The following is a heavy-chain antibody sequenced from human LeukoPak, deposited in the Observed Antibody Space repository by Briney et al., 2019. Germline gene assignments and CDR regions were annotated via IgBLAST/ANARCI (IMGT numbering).Heavy chain of an antibody. D-gene: IGHD3-22*01. V-gene: IGHV3-23*01. CDR3: ASYDSSGYYQYFDY. Sequence: GGSLRLSCAASGFTFRSYAMSWVRQAPGKGLEWVSGISGSGGSTYYADSAKGRLTISRDNSKNALYLQMNSLRAEDTAVYYCASYDSSGYYQYFDYWGQGTLVTVSS. CDR1: GFTFRSYA. J-gene: IGHJ4*02. CDR2: ISGSGGST.